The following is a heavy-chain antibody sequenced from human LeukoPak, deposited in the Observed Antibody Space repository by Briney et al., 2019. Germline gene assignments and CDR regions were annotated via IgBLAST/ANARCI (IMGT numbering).Heavy chain of an antibody. Sequence: SETLSLTCTVSGDSIRTSKYYWGWIRQPPERGLEWIGSMYHTGSTYYNPSLKSRVTISVDTSKNQFYLKLSSVTAADTAVYYCARDRERLGLFDHWGQGTLVTVSS. D-gene: IGHD1-26*01. CDR1: GDSIRTSKYY. V-gene: IGHV4-39*07. CDR3: ARDRERLGLFDH. CDR2: MYHTGST. J-gene: IGHJ4*02.